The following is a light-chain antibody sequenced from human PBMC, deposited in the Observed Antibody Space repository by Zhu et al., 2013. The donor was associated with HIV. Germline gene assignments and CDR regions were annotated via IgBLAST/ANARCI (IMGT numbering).Light chain of an antibody. CDR2: DAS. V-gene: IGKV1-5*01. CDR1: QSISSW. J-gene: IGKJ1*01. Sequence: DIQMTQSPSTLSTSVGDRVTITCRASQSISSWLAWYQQKPGKAPKLLIYDASSLESGVPSRFSGSGSGTEFTLTISSLQPDDFATYYCQQYNSYCTFGPRDQGGNQT. CDR3: QQYNSYCT.